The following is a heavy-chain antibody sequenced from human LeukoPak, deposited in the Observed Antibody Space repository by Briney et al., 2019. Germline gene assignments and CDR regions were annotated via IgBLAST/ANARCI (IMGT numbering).Heavy chain of an antibody. CDR1: GLTVSSNY. J-gene: IGHJ3*02. V-gene: IGHV3-66*01. CDR3: ANLGYCSSTSCHDAFDI. Sequence: GGSLRLSCAASGLTVSSNYMSWVRQAPGKGLEWVSIIYISGSTYYADSVKGRFTISRDNSKNTLYLQMNSLRAEDTAVYYCANLGYCSSTSCHDAFDIWGQGTMVTVSS. D-gene: IGHD2-2*01. CDR2: IYISGST.